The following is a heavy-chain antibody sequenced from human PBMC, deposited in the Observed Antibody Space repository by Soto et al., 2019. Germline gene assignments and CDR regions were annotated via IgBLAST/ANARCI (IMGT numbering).Heavy chain of an antibody. V-gene: IGHV1-69*13. CDR3: ARDLYYDSSGYHDAFDI. J-gene: IGHJ3*02. D-gene: IGHD3-22*01. CDR1: GGTFSSYA. Sequence: ASVKVSCKASGGTFSSYAISWVRQAPGQGLEWMGGIIPIFGTANYAQKFQGRATITADESTSTAYMELSSLRSEDTAVYYCARDLYYDSSGYHDAFDIWGQGTMVTVSS. CDR2: IIPIFGTA.